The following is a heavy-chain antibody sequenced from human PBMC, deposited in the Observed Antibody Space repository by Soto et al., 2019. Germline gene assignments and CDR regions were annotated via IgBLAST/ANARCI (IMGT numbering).Heavy chain of an antibody. Sequence: QVQLVQSGAEVKKPGASVKVSCKASGYTFTSYGISWVRQAPGHGLERMGWISAYNGNTNYAQKLQGRVTMTTDTFTSTAYMELRSLRSDDTAVYYCARAYSSGWTHPTIVDYWGQGTLVTVSS. D-gene: IGHD6-19*01. J-gene: IGHJ4*02. CDR2: ISAYNGNT. CDR3: ARAYSSGWTHPTIVDY. CDR1: GYTFTSYG. V-gene: IGHV1-18*01.